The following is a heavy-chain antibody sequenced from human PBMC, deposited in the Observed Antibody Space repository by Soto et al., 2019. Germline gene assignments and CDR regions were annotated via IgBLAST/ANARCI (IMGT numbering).Heavy chain of an antibody. CDR1: GGAISAFF. J-gene: IGHJ3*02. CDR3: ARSPSTSTIGTFDI. CDR2: IYASGHT. Sequence: SETLSLTCTVSGGAISAFFWNWVRQSAGKGLEWIGRIYASGHTIYNPSLESRVTMSVDTSKHQSSLRLNSVTAADTAVYYCARSPSTSTIGTFDIWGQGTMVTVSS. D-gene: IGHD3-3*02. V-gene: IGHV4-4*07.